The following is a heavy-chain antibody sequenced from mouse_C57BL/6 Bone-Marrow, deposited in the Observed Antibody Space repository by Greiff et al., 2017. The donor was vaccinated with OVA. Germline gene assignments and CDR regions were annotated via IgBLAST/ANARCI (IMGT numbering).Heavy chain of an antibody. CDR1: GFNIKDDY. Sequence: VQLKESGAELVRPGASVKLSCTASGFNIKDDYMPWVKQRPEQGLEWIGWIGTENGDTDNASKFQGKATIAAATYSTTAYLQRSSLTSEDTAVDYCTSYGNLDYWGQGTTLTVSS. J-gene: IGHJ2*01. D-gene: IGHD2-1*01. CDR2: IGTENGDT. V-gene: IGHV14-4*01. CDR3: TSYGNLDY.